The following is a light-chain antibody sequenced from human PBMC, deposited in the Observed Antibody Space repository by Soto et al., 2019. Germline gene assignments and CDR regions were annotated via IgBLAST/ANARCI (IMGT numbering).Light chain of an antibody. CDR3: CSYAGSYSFV. J-gene: IGLJ1*01. Sequence: QSVLTQPRSVSGSPGQSVTISCTGTSSYVGSYNYVSWYRQHPDKAPKLIIYDVSQRPSGVPDRFSGSKSGNTASLTISGLQAEDEADYCCCSYAGSYSFVFGTGTKVTVL. CDR2: DVS. CDR1: SSYVGSYNY. V-gene: IGLV2-11*01.